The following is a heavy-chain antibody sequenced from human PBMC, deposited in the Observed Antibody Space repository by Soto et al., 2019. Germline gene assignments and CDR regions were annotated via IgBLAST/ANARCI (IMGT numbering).Heavy chain of an antibody. CDR2: IGTAGDT. V-gene: IGHV3-13*01. Sequence: EVQLVESGGGLVQPGGSLRLSCAASGFTFSSYDMHWVRRATGKGLEWVSAIGTAGDTYYPGSVKGRFTISRENAKNSLYLQMNSLRAEDTAVYYCARVRYYYDSSGYSSILFDYWGQGTLVTVSS. CDR1: GFTFSSYD. D-gene: IGHD3-22*01. J-gene: IGHJ4*02. CDR3: ARVRYYYDSSGYSSILFDY.